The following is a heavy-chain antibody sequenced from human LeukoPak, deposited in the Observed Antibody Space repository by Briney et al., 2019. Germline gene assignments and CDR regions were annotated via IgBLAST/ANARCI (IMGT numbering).Heavy chain of an antibody. Sequence: PGGSLRLSCAASGFTVSSNYMSWVRQAPGKGLEWVSVIYSGGSTYYADSVKGRFTISRDNSKNTLYLQMNSLRAEDTAVYYCARSYYYGSGSPYGMDVWGQGTTVTVSS. CDR1: GFTVSSNY. D-gene: IGHD3-10*01. V-gene: IGHV3-66*01. J-gene: IGHJ6*02. CDR2: IYSGGST. CDR3: ARSYYYGSGSPYGMDV.